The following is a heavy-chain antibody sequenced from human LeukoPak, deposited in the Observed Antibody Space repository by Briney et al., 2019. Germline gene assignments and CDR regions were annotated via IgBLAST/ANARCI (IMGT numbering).Heavy chain of an antibody. J-gene: IGHJ4*02. Sequence: ASVKVSCKASGYTFTCYYMHWVRQAPGQGLEWMGWINPNSGGTNYAQKFQGRDTMTRDTSISTAYMELSRLRSDDTAVYYCARATGHSGYDPWLDYWGQGTLVTVSS. D-gene: IGHD5-12*01. CDR1: GYTFTCYY. CDR2: INPNSGGT. CDR3: ARATGHSGYDPWLDY. V-gene: IGHV1-2*02.